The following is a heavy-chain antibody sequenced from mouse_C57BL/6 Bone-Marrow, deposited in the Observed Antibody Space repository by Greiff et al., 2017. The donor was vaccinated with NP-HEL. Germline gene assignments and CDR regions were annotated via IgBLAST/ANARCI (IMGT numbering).Heavy chain of an antibody. Sequence: DVQLQESGAELVRPGASVKLSCTASGFNIKDDYMHWVKQRPEQGLEWIGWIDPENGDTEYASKFQGKATITADTSSNTAYLQLSSLTSEDTAVYYCTTPRRAMDYWGQGTSVTVSS. D-gene: IGHD2-12*01. CDR3: TTPRRAMDY. V-gene: IGHV14-4*01. CDR1: GFNIKDDY. CDR2: IDPENGDT. J-gene: IGHJ4*01.